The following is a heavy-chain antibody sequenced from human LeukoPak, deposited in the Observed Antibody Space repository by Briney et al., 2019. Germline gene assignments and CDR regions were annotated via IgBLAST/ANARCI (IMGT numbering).Heavy chain of an antibody. CDR1: GGSISVYY. CDR2: IYGGGTS. CDR3: ARGHTVRGLDV. Sequence: SETLSLTCTVSGGSISVYYWNWVRQPPGKGLEWLGYIYGGGTSSYIPSLKSRVTMSVDRSKDHFSLELTSVTAADTAIYFCARGHTVRGLDVWGRGTTITVSS. V-gene: IGHV4-59*01. J-gene: IGHJ6*02. D-gene: IGHD4-17*01.